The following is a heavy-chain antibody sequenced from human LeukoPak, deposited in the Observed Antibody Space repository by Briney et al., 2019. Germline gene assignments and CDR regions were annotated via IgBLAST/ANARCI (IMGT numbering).Heavy chain of an antibody. J-gene: IGHJ4*02. CDR3: ASSSGTDYVYHFAY. CDR2: IYTGGST. V-gene: IGHV3-53*01. D-gene: IGHD1-26*01. Sequence: GGSLRLSCAASGFIVSSNYMSWVRQAPGKGLEWVSVIYTGGSTYYADSVKGRFTISRDNSKNTLYLQMHNLRAEDTAVYYCASSSGTDYVYHFAYWGQGTLVTVSS. CDR1: GFIVSSNY.